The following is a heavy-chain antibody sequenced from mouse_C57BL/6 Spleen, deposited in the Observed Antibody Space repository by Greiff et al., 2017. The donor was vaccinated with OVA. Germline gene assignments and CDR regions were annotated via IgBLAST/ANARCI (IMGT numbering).Heavy chain of an antibody. J-gene: IGHJ4*01. D-gene: IGHD1-1*01. CDR1: GYTFTEYT. CDR3: ARHEGSYYYGSRYAMDD. CDR2: FYPGSGSI. V-gene: IGHV1-62-2*01. Sequence: QVQLQQSGAELVTPGASVKLSCKASGYTFTEYTIHWVKQRSGQGLERIGWFYPGSGSIKYTEKFKDKATLTADKSSSTVYMELSRLTSEDSAVYFCARHEGSYYYGSRYAMDDWGQGTSVTVSS.